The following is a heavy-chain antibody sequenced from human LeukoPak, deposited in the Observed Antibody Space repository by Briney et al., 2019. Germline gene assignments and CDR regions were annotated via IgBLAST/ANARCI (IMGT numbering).Heavy chain of an antibody. CDR3: AKEPHILTGYYTDYFDS. D-gene: IGHD3-9*01. J-gene: IGHJ4*02. Sequence: GGSLRVPCAASGFTFSNYAMSWVRQAPGKGLEWVSGINGNGGSTYNADSVKGRFTISRDNSKNTLYLQMNSLRAEDTAVYFCAKEPHILTGYYTDYFDSWGQGTLVTVSS. V-gene: IGHV3-23*01. CDR1: GFTFSNYA. CDR2: INGNGGST.